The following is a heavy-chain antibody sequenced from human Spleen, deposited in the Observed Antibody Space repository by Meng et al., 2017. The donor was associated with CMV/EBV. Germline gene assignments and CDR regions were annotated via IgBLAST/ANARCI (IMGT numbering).Heavy chain of an antibody. D-gene: IGHD3-3*01. CDR3: AKDQRGITIFGVVEEGYGMDV. V-gene: IGHV3-33*06. Sequence: GGSLRLSCAASGFTFNTYAMHWVRQAPGKGLEWVAVIWYDGNKKYYADSVQGRFTISRDNSKNTLYLQMNSLRAEDTAVYYCAKDQRGITIFGVVEEGYGMDVWGQGTTVTVSS. CDR2: IWYDGNKK. CDR1: GFTFNTYA. J-gene: IGHJ6*02.